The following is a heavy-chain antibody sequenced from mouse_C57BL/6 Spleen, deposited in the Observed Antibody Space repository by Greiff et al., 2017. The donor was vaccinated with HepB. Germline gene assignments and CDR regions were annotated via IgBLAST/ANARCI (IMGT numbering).Heavy chain of an antibody. Sequence: QVHVKQPGAELVKPGASVKMSCKASGYTFTSYWITWVKQRPGQGLEWIGDIYPGSGSTNYNEKFKSKATLTVDTSSSTAYMQLSSLTSEDSAVYYCARTLTTVVATDYFDYWGQGTTLTVSS. CDR2: IYPGSGST. CDR3: ARTLTTVVATDYFDY. J-gene: IGHJ2*01. V-gene: IGHV1-55*01. CDR1: GYTFTSYW. D-gene: IGHD1-1*01.